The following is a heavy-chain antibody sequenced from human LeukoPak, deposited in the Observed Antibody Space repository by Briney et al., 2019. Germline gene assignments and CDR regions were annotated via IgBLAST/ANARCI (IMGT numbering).Heavy chain of an antibody. CDR1: GGSITSRSFY. CDR2: IYYSGTT. D-gene: IGHD2-8*02. V-gene: IGHV4-39*01. Sequence: SETLSLTCIVSGGSITSRSFYWGWIRQPPGKGLEWIGSIYYSGTTHYNPSLKSRATLSVDTSKNQFSLNLNSVTAPDTAVYYCARHAWVGRTGFDYWGRGTLVTVSS. J-gene: IGHJ4*02. CDR3: ARHAWVGRTGFDY.